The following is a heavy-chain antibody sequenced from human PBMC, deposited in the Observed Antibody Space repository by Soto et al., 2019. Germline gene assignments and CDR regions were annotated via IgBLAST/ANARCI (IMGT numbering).Heavy chain of an antibody. J-gene: IGHJ4*02. CDR3: ARDGPLGELMAD. D-gene: IGHD3-10*01. V-gene: IGHV3-23*01. CDR2: ISHSGGTT. CDR1: GFTFSSYA. Sequence: EVQLLESGGGLVQPGGSLRLSCAASGFTFSSYAMSWVRQAPGKGLEWVSAISHSGGTTYYADSVKGRFTISRDNSKSTLYLQMNSLRAEDTAVYYFARDGPLGELMADWGQGTLVTVSS.